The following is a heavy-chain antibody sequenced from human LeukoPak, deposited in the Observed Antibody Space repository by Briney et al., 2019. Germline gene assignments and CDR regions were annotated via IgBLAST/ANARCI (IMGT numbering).Heavy chain of an antibody. V-gene: IGHV3-48*03. J-gene: IGHJ6*03. CDR1: GFAFSKYE. CDR3: ARSVDTAMVDYYYYYMDV. Sequence: GGSLRLSCSASGFAFSKYEMNWVRQAPGKGLEWISYISSSGNTKYYADSVKGRFIISRDDAKRSLYLQMNSLRAEDTALYYCARSVDTAMVDYYYYYMDVWGKGTTVTVSS. CDR2: ISSSGNTK. D-gene: IGHD5-18*01.